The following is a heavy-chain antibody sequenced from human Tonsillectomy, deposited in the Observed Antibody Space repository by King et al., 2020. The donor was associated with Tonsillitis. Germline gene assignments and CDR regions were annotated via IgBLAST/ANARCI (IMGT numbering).Heavy chain of an antibody. CDR3: ATGPYSNGWYVADY. J-gene: IGHJ4*02. Sequence: VQLVESGGGVVQPGGSLRLSCAASGFTFSSYGMHWVRQAPGKGLEWVAFIRYDGSSTSYADSVKGRFTISRDNSKNTLYLQMNSLRPEDTAVFYCATGPYSNGWYVADYWGQGTLVTVSS. CDR1: GFTFSSYG. CDR2: IRYDGSST. D-gene: IGHD6-19*01. V-gene: IGHV3-30*02.